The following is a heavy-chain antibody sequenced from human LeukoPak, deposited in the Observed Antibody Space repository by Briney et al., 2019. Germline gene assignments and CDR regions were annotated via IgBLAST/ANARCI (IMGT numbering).Heavy chain of an antibody. CDR1: GFTFSSYG. Sequence: GGSLRLSCAASGFTFSSYGMHWVRQAPGKGLEWVAVISYDGSNKYYADSVKGRFTISRDNSKNTLYLQMNSLRAEDTAVYYCAKAASSYSGALDYWGQGTLVTVSS. V-gene: IGHV3-30*18. D-gene: IGHD5-12*01. J-gene: IGHJ4*02. CDR2: ISYDGSNK. CDR3: AKAASSYSGALDY.